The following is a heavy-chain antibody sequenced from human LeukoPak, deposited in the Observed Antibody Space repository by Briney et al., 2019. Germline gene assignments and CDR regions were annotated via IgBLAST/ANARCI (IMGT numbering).Heavy chain of an antibody. Sequence: ASVKVSCKASGYTFTGYYMHWVRQAPGQGLEWMGWINPNSGGTNYAQKFQGRVTMTRDTSISTAYMELSRLRSDDTAVYYCARFYLGSVSIWFGESPVNNDYWGQGTLVTVSS. J-gene: IGHJ4*02. D-gene: IGHD3-10*01. V-gene: IGHV1-2*02. CDR2: INPNSGGT. CDR3: ARFYLGSVSIWFGESPVNNDY. CDR1: GYTFTGYY.